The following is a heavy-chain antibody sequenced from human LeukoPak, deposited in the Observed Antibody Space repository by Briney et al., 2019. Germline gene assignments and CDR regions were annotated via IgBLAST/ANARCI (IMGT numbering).Heavy chain of an antibody. CDR3: ARSKFDVLRFLEWFLGAFDI. Sequence: PGGSLRLSCAAAGFTFDDCGMSWVRQAPGKGLEWVSGINWNGGSTGYADSVKGRFTISRDNAKNSLYLQMNSLRAEDTALYYCARSKFDVLRFLEWFLGAFDIWGQGTMVTVSS. V-gene: IGHV3-20*04. D-gene: IGHD3-3*01. J-gene: IGHJ3*02. CDR2: INWNGGST. CDR1: GFTFDDCG.